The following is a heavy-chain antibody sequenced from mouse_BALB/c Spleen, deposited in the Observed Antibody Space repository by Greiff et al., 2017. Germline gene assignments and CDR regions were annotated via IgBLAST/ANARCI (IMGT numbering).Heavy chain of an antibody. V-gene: IGHV5-17*02. J-gene: IGHJ2*01. Sequence: EVMLVESGGGLVQPGGSRKLSCAASGFTFSSFGMHWVRQAPEKGLEWVAYISSGSSTIYYADTVKGRFTISRDNPKNTLFLQMTSLRSEDTAMYYCARSDGYYGNYFDYWGQGTTLTVSS. D-gene: IGHD2-3*01. CDR2: ISSGSSTI. CDR1: GFTFSSFG. CDR3: ARSDGYYGNYFDY.